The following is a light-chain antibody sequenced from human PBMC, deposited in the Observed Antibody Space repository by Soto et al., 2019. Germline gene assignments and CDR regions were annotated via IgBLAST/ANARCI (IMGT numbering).Light chain of an antibody. Sequence: AIRMTQSPSSFSASTGDRVTITCRASQGISSYLAWYQQKPGKAPKLLIYAASTFQSGVPSRFCGSRAGTDFTLIISCMQSEDFATYYCQQYYSYPPITFGQGTRLEIK. CDR1: QGISSY. J-gene: IGKJ5*01. V-gene: IGKV1-8*01. CDR2: AAS. CDR3: QQYYSYPPIT.